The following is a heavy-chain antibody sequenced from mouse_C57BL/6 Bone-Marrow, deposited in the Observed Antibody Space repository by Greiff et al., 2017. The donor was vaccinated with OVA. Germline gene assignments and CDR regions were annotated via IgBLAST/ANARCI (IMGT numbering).Heavy chain of an antibody. V-gene: IGHV14-2*01. J-gene: IGHJ3*01. CDR3: ARITTSY. CDR1: GFNIKDYY. CDR2: IDPEDGET. D-gene: IGHD1-1*01. Sequence: VQLKESGAELVKPGASVKLSCTASGFNIKDYYMHWVKQRTEKGLEWIGRIDPEDGETKYAPKFQGNATITADTSSNTAYLQLSSLTSEDTAVYYCARITTSYWGQGTLVTVSA.